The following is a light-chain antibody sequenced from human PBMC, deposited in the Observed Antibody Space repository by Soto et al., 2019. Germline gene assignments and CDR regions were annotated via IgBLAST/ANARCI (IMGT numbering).Light chain of an antibody. J-gene: IGKJ3*01. Sequence: DIQMTQSPSSLSASLGDRVTITCRASQSIRSYVNWYQQKPGKAPKLLIYAASGLQSGVPPRFSGSGSGTDSTLTISSLQPEDFSTYVCQQSYSTPFTFGPGTKVDIK. CDR1: QSIRSY. CDR2: AAS. V-gene: IGKV1-39*01. CDR3: QQSYSTPFT.